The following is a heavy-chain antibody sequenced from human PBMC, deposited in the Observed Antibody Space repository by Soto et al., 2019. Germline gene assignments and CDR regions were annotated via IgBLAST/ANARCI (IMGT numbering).Heavy chain of an antibody. CDR3: AKATILNYYGSGSYPSPFDY. CDR2: ISGSGGST. CDR1: GFTFSSYA. J-gene: IGHJ4*02. D-gene: IGHD3-10*01. Sequence: EVQLLESGGGLVQPGGSLRLSCAASGFTFSSYAMSWVRQAPGKGLEWVSAISGSGGSTYSAGIVQGRLTISRDNSKNTLYLQMTSLRAEDTAVYYCAKATILNYYGSGSYPSPFDYWGQGTLVTVSS. V-gene: IGHV3-23*01.